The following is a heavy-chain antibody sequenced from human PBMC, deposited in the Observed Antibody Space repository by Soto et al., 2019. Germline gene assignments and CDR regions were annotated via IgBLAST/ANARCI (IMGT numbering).Heavy chain of an antibody. J-gene: IGHJ3*02. CDR1: GGSISSGGYY. CDR3: ARDESATDAFDI. V-gene: IGHV4-31*03. Sequence: QVQLQESGPGLVKPSQTLSLTCTVSGGSISSGGYYWSWIRQNPGKGMEWIGYIYYSGNTNYNPSLKSRLTISLDTSKNQFSRKRNAMSAADTAVYYCARDESATDAFDIWGQGTMVTVS. CDR2: IYYSGNT. D-gene: IGHD5-12*01.